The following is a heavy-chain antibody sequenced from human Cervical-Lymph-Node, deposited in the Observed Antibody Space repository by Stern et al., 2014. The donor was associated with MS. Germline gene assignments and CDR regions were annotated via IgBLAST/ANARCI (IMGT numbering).Heavy chain of an antibody. CDR1: GYTFTSYL. Sequence: VQLVQSGPEVKRPGESLKISCQASGYTFTSYLIGWVRQMPGKGLEWIAIIFPGGSDIRYSPSFQGQVTISADKSSSTAYLQWNNLKASDTAIYYCARQRYFDYWGQGTLVTVSS. V-gene: IGHV5-51*01. J-gene: IGHJ4*02. CDR3: ARQRYFDY. CDR2: IFPGGSDI.